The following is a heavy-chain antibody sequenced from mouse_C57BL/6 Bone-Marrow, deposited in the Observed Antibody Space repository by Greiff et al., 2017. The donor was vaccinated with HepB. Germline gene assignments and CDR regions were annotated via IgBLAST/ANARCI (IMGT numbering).Heavy chain of an antibody. CDR3: TRRGYYGSSRFDY. D-gene: IGHD1-1*01. V-gene: IGHV1-15*01. CDR1: GYTFTDYE. J-gene: IGHJ2*01. Sequence: VKLVESGAELVRPGASVTLSCKASGYTFTDYEMHWVKQTPVHGLEWIGAIDPETGGTAYNQKFKGKAILTADKSSSTAYMELRSLTSEDSAVYYCTRRGYYGSSRFDYWGQGTTLTVSS. CDR2: IDPETGGT.